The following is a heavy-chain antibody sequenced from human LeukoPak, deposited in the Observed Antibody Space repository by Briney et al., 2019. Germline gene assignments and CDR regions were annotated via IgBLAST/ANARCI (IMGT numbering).Heavy chain of an antibody. CDR3: ARRDWVSGAVRVFHI. V-gene: IGHV3-11*04. D-gene: IGHD3-3*01. J-gene: IGHJ3*02. CDR1: GFMFSDYD. CDR2: ISNDSVDK. Sequence: KAGGSLRLSCVCSGFMFSDYDISWIRQAPGKGLEWVSYISNDSVDKYYVDSVRGRFTISRDNAKKSMYLQMSGLRVEDTAVYYCARRDWVSGAVRVFHIWGQGTMVTVSS.